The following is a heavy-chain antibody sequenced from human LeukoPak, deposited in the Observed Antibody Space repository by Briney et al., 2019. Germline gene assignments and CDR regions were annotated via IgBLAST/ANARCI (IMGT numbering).Heavy chain of an antibody. CDR2: ISAYNGNI. Sequence: ASVKVSCKASGYTFTSYGISWVRQAPGQGLEWMGWISAYNGNIDYAQKVQGRVTMTTDTSTSTAYMELRSLGSDDTAVYYCARDRLYGSATSIAQRADYWGQGALVTVSS. CDR3: ARDRLYGSATSIAQRADY. V-gene: IGHV1-18*01. CDR1: GYTFTSYG. J-gene: IGHJ4*02. D-gene: IGHD3-10*01.